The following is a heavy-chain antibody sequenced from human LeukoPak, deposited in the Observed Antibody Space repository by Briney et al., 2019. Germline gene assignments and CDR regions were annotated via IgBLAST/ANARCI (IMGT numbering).Heavy chain of an antibody. V-gene: IGHV4-34*01. D-gene: IGHD3-22*01. CDR3: AYSSAYQQH. Sequence: SETLSLTCAGYGGSFSDYYCSWFRQPPGKGLEWIGEINHSGSTNYNPSLKSRVTISVDTSKNQFSLKLSSVTTADTAVYYCAYSSAYQQHWGQGTLVTVSS. J-gene: IGHJ1*01. CDR1: GGSFSDYY. CDR2: INHSGST.